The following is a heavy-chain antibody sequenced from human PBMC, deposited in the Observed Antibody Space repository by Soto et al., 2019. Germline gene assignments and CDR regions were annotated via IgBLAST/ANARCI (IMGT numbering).Heavy chain of an antibody. V-gene: IGHV1-18*01. D-gene: IGHD3-9*01. CDR1: GYRNTSNG. CDR2: ISAYNGNT. J-gene: IGHJ4*02. Sequence: EASVKLSCKDCGYRNTSNGICWVRQAPEQGLEWMGWISAYNGNTNYAQKLQGRVTMTTDTSTSTAYMELRSLRSDDTAVYYCARIEYYGILTDFPPFDYWGQGSLVTVSS. CDR3: ARIEYYGILTDFPPFDY.